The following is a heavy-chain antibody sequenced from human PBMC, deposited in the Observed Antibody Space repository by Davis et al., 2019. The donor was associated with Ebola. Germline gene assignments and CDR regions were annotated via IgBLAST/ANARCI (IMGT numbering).Heavy chain of an antibody. CDR1: GGSFSGYY. J-gene: IGHJ4*02. V-gene: IGHV4-34*01. CDR3: ARVLHGYKRYAPVGY. CDR2: INHSGST. D-gene: IGHD5-24*01. Sequence: SETLSLTCAVYGGSFSGYYWSWICQPPGKGLEWIGEINHSGSTNYNPSLKSRVTISVDTSKNQFSLKLSSVTAADTAVYYCARVLHGYKRYAPVGYWGQGNLVTVSS.